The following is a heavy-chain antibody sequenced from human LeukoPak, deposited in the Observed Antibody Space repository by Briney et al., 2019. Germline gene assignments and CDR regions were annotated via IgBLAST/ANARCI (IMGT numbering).Heavy chain of an antibody. CDR2: INPSSGGT. CDR3: ARVLRGSSAFEI. V-gene: IGHV1-2*02. J-gene: IGHJ3*02. D-gene: IGHD3-10*01. CDR1: GYNFNVYY. Sequence: ASVRVSCKASGYNFNVYYINWVRQAPGQGLEWMGWINPSSGGTYYAQRFKGRVTMTRDTSVSTACMELNSLTSDDTAVYFCARVLRGSSAFEIWGQGTMVTVSS.